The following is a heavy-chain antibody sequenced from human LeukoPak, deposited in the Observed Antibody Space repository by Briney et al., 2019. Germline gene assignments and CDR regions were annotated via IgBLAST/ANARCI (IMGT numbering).Heavy chain of an antibody. V-gene: IGHV3-33*01. J-gene: IGHJ4*02. CDR2: IWYDGSNK. CDR1: GFTFSSYG. Sequence: PGRSLRLSCAASGFTFSSYGMHWVRQAPGEGLEWVAVIWYDGSNKYYADSVKGRFTISRDNSKNTLYLQMNSLRAEDTAVYYCARSPADYSNYYFDYWGQGTLVTVPS. CDR3: ARSPADYSNYYFDY. D-gene: IGHD4-11*01.